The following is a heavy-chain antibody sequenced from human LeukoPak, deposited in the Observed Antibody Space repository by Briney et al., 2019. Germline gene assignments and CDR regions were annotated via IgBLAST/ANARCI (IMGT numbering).Heavy chain of an antibody. J-gene: IGHJ5*02. D-gene: IGHD4-17*01. V-gene: IGHV1-69*05. CDR1: GGTSNNSA. Sequence: SVKVSCKTSGGTSNNSAIDWVRQAPGQGLEWLGGIMPLFGTAGYAQKFQGRVTITKDESTRTVYLELTSLTSDDTAVYYCARDVHGDYGSGWFDPWGQGTLVSVSS. CDR3: ARDVHGDYGSGWFDP. CDR2: IMPLFGTA.